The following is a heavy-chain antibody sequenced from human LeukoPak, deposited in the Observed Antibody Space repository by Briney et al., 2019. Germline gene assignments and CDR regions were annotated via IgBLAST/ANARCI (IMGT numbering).Heavy chain of an antibody. CDR1: GGSISGYN. J-gene: IGHJ5*02. D-gene: IGHD1-1*01. Sequence: SETLSLTCAVSGGSISGYNWNWIRQPPGKGLEWIAYIYYSGSTNLNPSLKSRVTISIDTSKNQFSLKLNSVTAADTAVYYCARGRNNNNSGWFDPWGQGTLVIVSS. CDR2: IYYSGST. CDR3: ARGRNNNNSGWFDP. V-gene: IGHV4-59*01.